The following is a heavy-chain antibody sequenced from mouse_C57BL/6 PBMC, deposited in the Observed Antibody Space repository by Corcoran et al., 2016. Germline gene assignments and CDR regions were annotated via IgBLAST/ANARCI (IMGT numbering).Heavy chain of an antibody. CDR3: ARREGDGYYLL. D-gene: IGHD2-3*01. Sequence: QVTLKESGPGILQSSQTLSLTCSFSGFSLSTSGMGVSWIRQPSGKGLEWLAHIYWDDDKRYNPSLKSRLTISKDTSRNQVFLKITSVDTADTATYYCARREGDGYYLLWGQGTLVTVSA. CDR2: IYWDDDK. V-gene: IGHV8-12*01. CDR1: GFSLSTSGMG. J-gene: IGHJ3*01.